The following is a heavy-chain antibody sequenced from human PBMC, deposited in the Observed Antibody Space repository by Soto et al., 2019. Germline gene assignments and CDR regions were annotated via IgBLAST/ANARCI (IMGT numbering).Heavy chain of an antibody. J-gene: IGHJ6*02. CDR2: ISFTGSMT. CDR1: EGARRGCA. V-gene: IGHV3-23*01. D-gene: IGHD3-22*01. CDR3: AKDVGDSSGYYDYYHYGMDV. Sequence: GPKRLSCTASEGARRGCAITWVRQALGQGLEWVSYISFTGSMTQHADAVKGRFTISRDNSKNTLYLQMNSLRAEDTAVYYCAKDVGDSSGYYDYYHYGMDVWGQGTTVTVSS.